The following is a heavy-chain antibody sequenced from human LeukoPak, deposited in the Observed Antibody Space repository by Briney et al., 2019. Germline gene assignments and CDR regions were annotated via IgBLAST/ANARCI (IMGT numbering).Heavy chain of an antibody. Sequence: TGGSLRLSCAASGFTFNNAYMCWVRQAPGKGLEWVGRIKSKVDGETTDYGAPVKGRFTISRDDSRNTLYLQMNSLKTEDTAVYYCTTDAGYSSRWYNYWGQGTLVTVSS. CDR2: IKSKVDGETT. CDR1: GFTFNNAY. D-gene: IGHD6-13*01. J-gene: IGHJ4*02. CDR3: TTDAGYSSRWYNY. V-gene: IGHV3-15*01.